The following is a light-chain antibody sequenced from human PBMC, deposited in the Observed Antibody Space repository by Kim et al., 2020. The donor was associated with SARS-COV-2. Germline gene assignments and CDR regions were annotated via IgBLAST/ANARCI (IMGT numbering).Light chain of an antibody. CDR1: QSVTSSY. V-gene: IGKV3-20*01. CDR2: GAS. Sequence: PGERDTLSCRASQSVTSSYLAWYPQKPVQAPSLLIFGASSRAADIPDRFSGSGSGTDFSLTISRLEPEDFAVYYCQQFGASIPYSFGQGTKLEIK. CDR3: QQFGASIPYS. J-gene: IGKJ2*03.